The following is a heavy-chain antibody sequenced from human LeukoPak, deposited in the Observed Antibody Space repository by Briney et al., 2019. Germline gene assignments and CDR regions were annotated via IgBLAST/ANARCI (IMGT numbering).Heavy chain of an antibody. CDR3: ARENTVNYYYGMDA. Sequence: ASVRVSCKASGYTFTGYYMQWVRQAPGQGLEWMGWINPNNGGTNYVQKFQGRVTMTRDTSISTAYMELRRLSSDDTAVYYCARENTVNYYYGMDAWGQGTTVTVSS. V-gene: IGHV1-2*02. D-gene: IGHD4-17*01. CDR1: GYTFTGYY. CDR2: INPNNGGT. J-gene: IGHJ6*02.